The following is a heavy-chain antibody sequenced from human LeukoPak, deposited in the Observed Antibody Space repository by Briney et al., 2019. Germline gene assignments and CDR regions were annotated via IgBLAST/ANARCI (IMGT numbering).Heavy chain of an antibody. CDR3: ASGGFKFDY. J-gene: IGHJ4*02. Sequence: ASVKVSCKASGYTFTGHYIHWVRQAPGQGLEWMGWIDPKSGGTNYAQNFQGRVTMTRDTSISTAFMELSRLTSDDTAVYYCASGGFKFDYWGQGTLVTASS. CDR1: GYTFTGHY. CDR2: IDPKSGGT. V-gene: IGHV1-2*02.